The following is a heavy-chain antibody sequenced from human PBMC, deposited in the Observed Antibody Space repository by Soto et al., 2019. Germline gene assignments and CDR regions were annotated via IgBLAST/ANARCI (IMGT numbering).Heavy chain of an antibody. CDR1: EFAFSSHA. J-gene: IGHJ6*02. CDR3: VRDVKIQLWNYYYYNMDV. CDR2: IWHDGSVK. V-gene: IGHV3-33*01. D-gene: IGHD5-18*01. Sequence: QVQMVESGGGVVQPGRSLRLSCAASEFAFSSHAMHWVRQAPGKGLEWVAVIWHDGSVKYYADYVKSRFTISRDNSKNALYLEMSSLRDEDTAVYYCVRDVKIQLWNYYYYNMDVWGQGTTVTVSS.